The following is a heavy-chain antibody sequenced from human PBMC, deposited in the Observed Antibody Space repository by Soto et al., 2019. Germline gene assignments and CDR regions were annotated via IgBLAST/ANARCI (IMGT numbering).Heavy chain of an antibody. CDR1: PFTSSSYE. CDR3: ARDSRSGWDDAFDI. V-gene: IGHV3-48*03. Sequence: TVRTVRLSCSAAPFTSSSYESNSGPQAPGKGRDWLSDICSSRNTGYYSDSVKGRFAISRENAKNSLFLTMISLRVADTAVYSCARDSRSGWDDAFDIWGHGKMVTV. D-gene: IGHD6-19*01. J-gene: IGHJ3*02. CDR2: ICSSRNTG.